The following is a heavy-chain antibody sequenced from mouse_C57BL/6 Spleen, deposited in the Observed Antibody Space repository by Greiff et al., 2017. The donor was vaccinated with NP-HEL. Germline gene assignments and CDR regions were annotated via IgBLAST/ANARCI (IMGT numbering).Heavy chain of an antibody. CDR1: GYTFTDYN. D-gene: IGHD2-14*01. CDR3: ARNRDGTGYFDV. CDR2: INPNNGGT. Sequence: EVQLQQSGPELVKPGASVKIPCKASGYTFTDYNMDWVKQSHGKSLEWIGDINPNNGGTIYNHKFKGKATLTVDKSSSTAYMELRSLTSEDTAVYYCARNRDGTGYFDVWGTGTTVTVSS. J-gene: IGHJ1*03. V-gene: IGHV1-18*01.